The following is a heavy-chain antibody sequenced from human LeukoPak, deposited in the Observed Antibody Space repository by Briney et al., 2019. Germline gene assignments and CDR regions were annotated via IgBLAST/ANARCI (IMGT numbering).Heavy chain of an antibody. D-gene: IGHD6-19*01. CDR1: GFTFSSYG. J-gene: IGHJ3*02. Sequence: GGSLRLSCAASGFTFSSYGMHWVRQAPGKGLEWVAVIWYDGSNIYYADSVKGRFTISRDNSKNTLYLQMNSLRAEDTAVYYCARDDIAVAGNDAFDICGQGTMVTASS. CDR2: IWYDGSNI. CDR3: ARDDIAVAGNDAFDI. V-gene: IGHV3-33*01.